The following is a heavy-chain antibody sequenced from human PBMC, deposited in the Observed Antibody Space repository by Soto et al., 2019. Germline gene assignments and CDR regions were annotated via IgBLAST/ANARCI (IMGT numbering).Heavy chain of an antibody. CDR3: AKEPYGSSHRHDY. CDR2: ISGRGGST. CDR1: GFTFSSYA. J-gene: IGHJ4*02. D-gene: IGHD6-6*01. V-gene: IGHV3-23*01. Sequence: PGGSLRLSCAASGFTFSSYAISWVRQAPGKGLEWVSAISGRGGSTYYADSVKGGFTISIDKSKNTLYLQMNSMRAEDTAVYYCAKEPYGSSHRHDYWAQGTLDTVSP.